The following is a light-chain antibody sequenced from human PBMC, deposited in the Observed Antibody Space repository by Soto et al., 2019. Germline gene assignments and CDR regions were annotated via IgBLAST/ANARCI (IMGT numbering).Light chain of an antibody. CDR2: EGS. Sequence: QSALTQPASVSGSPGQSITISCTGTSSDVGSYNLVSWYQHHPGKAPKLIICEGSKRPSGVSNRFSGSKSGNTASLTISGLQAEDEGDYCCCSHAGDSTWVFGGGTEPTVL. CDR3: CSHAGDSTWV. V-gene: IGLV2-23*01. J-gene: IGLJ3*02. CDR1: SSDVGSYNL.